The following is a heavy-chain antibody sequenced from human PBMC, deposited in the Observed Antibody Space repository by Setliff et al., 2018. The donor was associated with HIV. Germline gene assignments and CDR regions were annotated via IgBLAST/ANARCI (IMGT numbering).Heavy chain of an antibody. Sequence: PSETLSLTCAVSGGAIDDINWWNWVRQSPGKGLEWIGEINHSGSTNYNPSLKSRVTISVDTSKNQFSPKLSSVTAADTAVYYCARGQYYYDSSGRELDYWGQGTLVTVSS. V-gene: IGHV4-4*02. D-gene: IGHD3-22*01. J-gene: IGHJ4*02. CDR3: ARGQYYYDSSGRELDY. CDR1: GGAIDDINW. CDR2: INHSGST.